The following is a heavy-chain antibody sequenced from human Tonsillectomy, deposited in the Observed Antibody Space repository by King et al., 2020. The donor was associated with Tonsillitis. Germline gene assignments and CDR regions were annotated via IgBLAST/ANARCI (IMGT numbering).Heavy chain of an antibody. CDR2: ISVSDGGT. CDR1: GFTISNYA. D-gene: IGHD1-26*01. J-gene: IGHJ4*02. Sequence: VQLVESGGGLVQPGGSLRLSCSASGFTISNYAMNWVRQAPGKGLEWVSAISVSDGGTYYADSVKGRFTIARDNSKNTLYLQMNSLRVEETAVYYCTKNGPLRSLGLDFIDFWGQGILVPASS. CDR3: TKNGPLRSLGLDFIDF. V-gene: IGHV3-23*04.